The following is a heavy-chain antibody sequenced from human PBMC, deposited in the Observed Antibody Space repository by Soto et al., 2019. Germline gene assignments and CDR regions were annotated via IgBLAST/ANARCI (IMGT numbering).Heavy chain of an antibody. CDR2: IKPDGSVM. V-gene: IGHV3-7*01. J-gene: IGHJ3*02. CDR1: GFIFSNHW. CDR3: AREILVPAAFDAFDI. D-gene: IGHD2-2*01. Sequence: GGSLRLSCAASGFIFSNHWMSWVRQAPGKGLEWVANIKPDGSVMYYVDSMKGRFTVSRDNANNTLYLQMNSLSVEDTAVYYCAREILVPAAFDAFDIWGQGTMVTVSS.